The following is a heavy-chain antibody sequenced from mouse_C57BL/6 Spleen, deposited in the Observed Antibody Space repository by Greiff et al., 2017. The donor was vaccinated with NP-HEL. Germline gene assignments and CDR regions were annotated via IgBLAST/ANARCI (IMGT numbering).Heavy chain of an antibody. CDR1: GYTFTSYW. CDR3: ARGYYGSSYDMDD. Sequence: VQLQQPGAELVKPGASVKLSCKASGYTFTSYWMHWVKQRPGQGLEWIGMIHPNSGSTNYNEKFKSKATLTVDKSSSTAYMQLSSLTSEDSAVYYCARGYYGSSYDMDDWGQGTSVTVSS. D-gene: IGHD1-1*01. V-gene: IGHV1-64*01. J-gene: IGHJ4*01. CDR2: IHPNSGST.